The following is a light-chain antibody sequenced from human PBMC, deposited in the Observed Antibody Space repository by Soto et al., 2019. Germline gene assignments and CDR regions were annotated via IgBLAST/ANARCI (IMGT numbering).Light chain of an antibody. Sequence: EIVVTQSPATLSSFPGDRVTLSCRASQYINTRLAWYQHRPGQAPRLLIYQTSLRAAGIPARFSASGSGTDFTLTISDVQPEDFALYYCHQRQSWPRTFGQGTKVDIK. J-gene: IGKJ1*01. CDR1: QYINTR. CDR2: QTS. V-gene: IGKV3-11*01. CDR3: HQRQSWPRT.